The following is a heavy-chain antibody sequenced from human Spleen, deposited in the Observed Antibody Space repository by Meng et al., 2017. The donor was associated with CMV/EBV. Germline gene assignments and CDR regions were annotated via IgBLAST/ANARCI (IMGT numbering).Heavy chain of an antibody. D-gene: IGHD3-16*01. J-gene: IGHJ5*02. CDR2: ISGSGDNT. CDR3: ARGPPLTP. V-gene: IGHV3-23*01. CDR1: GFTFSSYA. Sequence: GESLKISCAASGFTFSSYAMHWVRQAPGKGLEWVSAISGSGDNTYYADSVKGRFTIARDNAKNSLYLQMNSLRAEDTAVYYCARGPPLTPWGQGTLVTVSS.